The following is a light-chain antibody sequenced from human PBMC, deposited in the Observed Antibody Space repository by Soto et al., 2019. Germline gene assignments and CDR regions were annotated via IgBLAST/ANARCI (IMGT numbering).Light chain of an antibody. CDR2: EVS. V-gene: IGLV2-23*02. J-gene: IGLJ1*01. CDR1: SSDVGSYNL. Sequence: QSVLTQPASVSGSPGQSITISCTGTSSDVGSYNLVSWYQQHPGKAPKLMIYEVSKRPSGVSNRFSGSKSGNTASLTISGLQAEDKADYYCCSYAGSSTSFVFGTGTKVTVL. CDR3: CSYAGSSTSFV.